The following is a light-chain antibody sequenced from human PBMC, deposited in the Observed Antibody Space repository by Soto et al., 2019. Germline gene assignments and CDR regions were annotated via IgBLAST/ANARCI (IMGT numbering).Light chain of an antibody. CDR3: QQYDSLPIT. CDR2: DAA. J-gene: IGKJ5*01. V-gene: IGKV1-33*01. Sequence: IQLTQSPSSLSASVGDRVTITCQASQDINKYLNWYQHKSGKAPKLLIYDAANLETGVPSRFSGSGSGTDFTFTISSLRPEDIATYYCQQYDSLPITFGQGTRLDIK. CDR1: QDINKY.